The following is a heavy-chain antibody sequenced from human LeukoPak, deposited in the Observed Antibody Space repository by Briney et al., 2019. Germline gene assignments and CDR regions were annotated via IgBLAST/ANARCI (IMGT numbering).Heavy chain of an antibody. V-gene: IGHV3-66*01. CDR1: GFTFSSYA. D-gene: IGHD4-17*01. CDR2: IYSGGST. CDR3: ARENGDNDAFDI. Sequence: GGSLRLSCAASGFTFSSYAVSWVRQAPRKGLEWVSVIYSGGSTYYADSVKGRFTISRDNSKNTLYLQMNSLRAEDTAVYYWARENGDNDAFDIWGQGTMVTVSS. J-gene: IGHJ3*02.